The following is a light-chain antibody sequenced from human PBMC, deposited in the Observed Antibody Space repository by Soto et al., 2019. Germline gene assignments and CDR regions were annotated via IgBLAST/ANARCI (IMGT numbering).Light chain of an antibody. CDR3: QQYASSLLT. Sequence: EIVLAQSPGTLSLSPGESTTLSSRASQSVSSSFLAWYQQKAGQAPRLLIYGASRRATGIPDRFSGSGSGTGFTLTITRLQPEDFAVYYCQQYASSLLTFGGGTKVDI. J-gene: IGKJ4*01. V-gene: IGKV3-20*01. CDR1: QSVSSSF. CDR2: GAS.